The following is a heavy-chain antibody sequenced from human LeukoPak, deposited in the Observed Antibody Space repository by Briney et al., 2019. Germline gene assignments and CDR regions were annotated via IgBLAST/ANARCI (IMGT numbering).Heavy chain of an antibody. J-gene: IGHJ4*02. D-gene: IGHD6-13*01. V-gene: IGHV1-2*06. CDR2: INPNSGGT. Sequence: ASVTVSCTASGYTFTSYAMHWVRQAPGQGLEWMGRINPNSGGTNYAQKFPGRVTMTRDTSISTAYMELSSLRSDDTAVYYCARSTLAATGDFDYWGQGTLVTVSS. CDR3: ARSTLAATGDFDY. CDR1: GYTFTSYA.